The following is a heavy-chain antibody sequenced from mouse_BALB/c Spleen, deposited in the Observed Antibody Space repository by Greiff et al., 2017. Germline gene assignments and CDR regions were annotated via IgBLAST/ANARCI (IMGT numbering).Heavy chain of an antibody. J-gene: IGHJ4*01. V-gene: IGHV2-2*02. CDR1: GFSLTSYG. D-gene: IGHD2-4*01. Sequence: VQLQESGPGLVQPSQSLSITCTVSGFSLTSYGVHWVRQSPGKGLEWLGVIWSGGSTDYNAAFISRLSISKDNSKSQVFFKMNSLQANDTAIYYCARKRHYDYGGYAMDYWGQGTSVTVSS. CDR2: IWSGGST. CDR3: ARKRHYDYGGYAMDY.